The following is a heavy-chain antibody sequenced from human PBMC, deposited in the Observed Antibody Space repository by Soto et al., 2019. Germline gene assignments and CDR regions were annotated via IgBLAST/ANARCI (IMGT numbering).Heavy chain of an antibody. J-gene: IGHJ4*02. CDR1: DGSIRSRY. CDR2: IYYSGTT. CDR3: ARMLGPGLSMSYFDY. V-gene: IGHV4-59*11. D-gene: IGHD7-27*01. Sequence: SETLSLTCSVSDGSIRSRYWTWSRQPPGKGLGWIGYIYYSGTTNYNPSLKGRATISLDTSKNQFSLKLKSVSAADTAVYYCARMLGPGLSMSYFDYWGQGALVTVSS.